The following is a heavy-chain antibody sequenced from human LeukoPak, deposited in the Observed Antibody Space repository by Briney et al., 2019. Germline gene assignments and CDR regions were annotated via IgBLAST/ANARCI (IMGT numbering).Heavy chain of an antibody. D-gene: IGHD3-3*01. CDR1: GYSTSSGYY. CDR3: ARHGGDFWSGYRLFDY. CDR2: IYHSGST. V-gene: IGHV4-38-2*01. Sequence: SETLSLTCAVSGYSTSSGYYWGWIRQPPGKGLEWIGSIYHSGSTYYNPSLKSRVTISVDTSKNQFSLKLSSVTAADTAVYYCARHGGDFWSGYRLFDYWGQGTLVTVSS. J-gene: IGHJ4*02.